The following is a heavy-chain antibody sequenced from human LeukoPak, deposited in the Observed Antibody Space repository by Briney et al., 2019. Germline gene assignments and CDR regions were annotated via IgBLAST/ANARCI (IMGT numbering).Heavy chain of an antibody. V-gene: IGHV3-48*02. J-gene: IGHJ3*02. D-gene: IGHD1/OR15-1a*01. CDR2: ISSSSTTI. CDR3: ARRKGGEQVAFDI. Sequence: GGSLRLSCAASGFTFSSYSMNGVRQAPGKGLEWVSYISSSSTTIYFADSVKGRFTISRDNAKNSLYLQMNSLRDEDTAVYYCARRKGGEQVAFDIWGRGTMVTVSS. CDR1: GFTFSSYS.